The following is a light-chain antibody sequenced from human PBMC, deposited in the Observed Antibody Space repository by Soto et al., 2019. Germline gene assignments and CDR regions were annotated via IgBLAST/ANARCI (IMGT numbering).Light chain of an antibody. J-gene: IGKJ2*01. V-gene: IGKV3-11*01. CDR2: DAS. CDR1: QSVGSS. CDR3: QQRSSWFN. Sequence: IVLTQSPATLSLSPGERATLSCRASQSVGSSLAWYQQKPGLPPRLLIYDASNRATGIPARFSGSGSGTDFTLTISGLEPEDFAVYYCQQRSSWFNFGQGTKLDIK.